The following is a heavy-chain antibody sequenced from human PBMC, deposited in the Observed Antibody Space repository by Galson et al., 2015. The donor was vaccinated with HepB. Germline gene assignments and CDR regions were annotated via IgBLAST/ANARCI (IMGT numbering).Heavy chain of an antibody. V-gene: IGHV1-58*01. J-gene: IGHJ6*03. CDR3: AADQGIAASGENYYYMDV. D-gene: IGHD6-13*01. CDR2: IVVGSGNT. Sequence: SVKVSCKASGFTFTSSAVQWVRQARGQRLEWIGWIVVGSGNTNYAQKFQERVTITRDMSTSTAYMELSSLRSEDTAVYYCAADQGIAASGENYYYMDVWGKGTTVTVSS. CDR1: GFTFTSSA.